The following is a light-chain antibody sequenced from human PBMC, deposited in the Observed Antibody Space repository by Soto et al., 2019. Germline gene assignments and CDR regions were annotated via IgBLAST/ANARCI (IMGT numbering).Light chain of an antibody. CDR1: QTILYGSNNKNY. J-gene: IGKJ3*01. CDR2: WAS. CDR3: HQYYSPPFA. V-gene: IGKV4-1*01. Sequence: IVMTQSPESLGVSLGERATINCKSNQTILYGSNNKNYLSWYQQKPGQPPKLLIYWASTRKYGVPEGFSGSGSGTDFTLSITNLQAEDVAVYYCHQYYSPPFAFGPGTKVHL.